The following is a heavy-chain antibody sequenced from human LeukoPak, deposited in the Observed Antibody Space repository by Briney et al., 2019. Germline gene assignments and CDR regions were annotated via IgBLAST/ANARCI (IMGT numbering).Heavy chain of an antibody. Sequence: GRSLRLSCAASGFTFSAHSVHWVRQAPGKGLEWVAAVPYDGTDMRYADSVKGRFTISRDNSKNTLYLQMNSLRDEDTALYYCARDGYNYRLGYYFDYWGQGTLVTVSS. CDR3: ARDGYNYRLGYYFDY. D-gene: IGHD5-24*01. CDR2: VPYDGTDM. V-gene: IGHV3-30*04. CDR1: GFTFSAHS. J-gene: IGHJ4*02.